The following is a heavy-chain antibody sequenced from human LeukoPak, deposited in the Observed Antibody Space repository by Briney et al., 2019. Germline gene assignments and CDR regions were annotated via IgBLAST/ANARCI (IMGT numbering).Heavy chain of an antibody. CDR2: TYYRSKWHN. J-gene: IGHJ4*02. CDR1: GDSVSSNSAA. V-gene: IGHV6-1*01. CDR3: ARSRGAIVDY. Sequence: SQTLSLTCAISGDSVSSNSAAWNWIRQSPSRGLEWLGRTYYRSKWHNDYAVSVKSRITINPDTSKNQVSLHLNSVTPEGTAVYHCARSRGAIVDYWGQGTLVTVSS.